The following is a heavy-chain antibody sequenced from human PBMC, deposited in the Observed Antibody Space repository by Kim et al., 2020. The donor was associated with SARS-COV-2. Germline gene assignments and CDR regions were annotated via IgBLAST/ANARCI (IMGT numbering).Heavy chain of an antibody. Sequence: GGSTYYADSVKGRFTISRDNSKTTLYLQMNSLRAEDTAVYYCARDYGDWGWGQGTLVTVSS. D-gene: IGHD4-17*01. V-gene: IGHV3-53*01. J-gene: IGHJ4*02. CDR2: GGST. CDR3: ARDYGDWG.